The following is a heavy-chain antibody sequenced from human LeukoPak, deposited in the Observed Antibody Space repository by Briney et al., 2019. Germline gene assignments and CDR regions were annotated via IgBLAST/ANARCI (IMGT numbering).Heavy chain of an antibody. Sequence: GGSLRLSCSASGFSFSSYTMTWVRQAPGKGPEWVSIISGGGDTTFYTDSVKGRFTISRDNSKNTLYLQVNSLRVEDTAVYYCAKDRLGAMMYFDFWGQGTLVTVSS. D-gene: IGHD1-26*01. J-gene: IGHJ4*02. CDR2: ISGGGDTT. CDR1: GFSFSSYT. V-gene: IGHV3-23*01. CDR3: AKDRLGAMMYFDF.